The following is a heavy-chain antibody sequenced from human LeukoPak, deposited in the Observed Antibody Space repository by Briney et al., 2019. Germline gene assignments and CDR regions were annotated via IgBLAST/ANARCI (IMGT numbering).Heavy chain of an antibody. V-gene: IGHV3-21*01. Sequence: GGSLRLSCAASGFTFSSYRMNWVRQAPGKGLEWVSCISSSSSYIYYADSVKGRFTISRDTAKNLLYLQMNSPRAEDTAVYYCARDLSSGIGNYFDYWGQGTLVTVSS. CDR2: ISSSSSYI. CDR1: GFTFSSYR. CDR3: ARDLSSGIGNYFDY. D-gene: IGHD3-22*01. J-gene: IGHJ4*02.